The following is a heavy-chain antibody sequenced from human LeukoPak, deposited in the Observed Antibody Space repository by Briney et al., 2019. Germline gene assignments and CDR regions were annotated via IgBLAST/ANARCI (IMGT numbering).Heavy chain of an antibody. CDR2: IKQDGSEK. Sequence: GGSLRLSCVASGFTFTSYDFNWVRQAPGKGLEWVAKIKQDGSEKYYVDSVKGRFTISRDNANNSIYPQMNSLRADDTAVYYCAILRDYWGQGILVTVSS. CDR1: GFTFTSYD. V-gene: IGHV3-7*05. D-gene: IGHD3-10*01. CDR3: AILRDY. J-gene: IGHJ4*02.